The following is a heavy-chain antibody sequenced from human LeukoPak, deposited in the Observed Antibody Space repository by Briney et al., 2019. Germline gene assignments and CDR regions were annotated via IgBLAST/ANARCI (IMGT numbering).Heavy chain of an antibody. CDR3: ARGSPGSIVASSRYFDY. J-gene: IGHJ4*02. Sequence: PGGSLRLSCAASGFTFSTYPMKWVRQAPGKGLEWVSSIGTSTTYIYYADSVKGRFTTSRDNAKNSLYLQMNSLRAEDTAVYYCARGSPGSIVASSRYFDYWGQGTLVTVSS. CDR2: IGTSTTYI. D-gene: IGHD5-12*01. CDR1: GFTFSTYP. V-gene: IGHV3-21*01.